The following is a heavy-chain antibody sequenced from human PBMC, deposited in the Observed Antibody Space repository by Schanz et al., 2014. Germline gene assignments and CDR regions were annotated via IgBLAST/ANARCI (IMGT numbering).Heavy chain of an antibody. CDR2: INSVGSNT. Sequence: EVQLLESGGGLVQPGGSLRLSCAASGFTFSSYAMSWVRQAPGKGLVWVARINSVGSNTDYADSVTGRFTISRDNAKNTLYLQMNSLRAEDTAVYYCVRDSFFAFDYWGHGTLVTVSS. D-gene: IGHD3-3*01. J-gene: IGHJ4*01. CDR3: VRDSFFAFDY. V-gene: IGHV3-23*01. CDR1: GFTFSSYA.